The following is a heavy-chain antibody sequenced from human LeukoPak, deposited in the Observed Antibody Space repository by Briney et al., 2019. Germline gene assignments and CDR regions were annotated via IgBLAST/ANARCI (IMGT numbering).Heavy chain of an antibody. V-gene: IGHV3-30*02. CDR3: VKDLGGLYSSDY. J-gene: IGHJ4*01. D-gene: IGHD3/OR15-3a*01. Sequence: GGSLRLSCAASGFTFSNYGMYWVRQAPGKGLEWVAFVRYDGSDKYYVDSVKGRFTISRDNSKDALYLQMNSLRAEDTALYYCVKDLGGLYSSDYWGHGTLVTVPS. CDR1: GFTFSNYG. CDR2: VRYDGSDK.